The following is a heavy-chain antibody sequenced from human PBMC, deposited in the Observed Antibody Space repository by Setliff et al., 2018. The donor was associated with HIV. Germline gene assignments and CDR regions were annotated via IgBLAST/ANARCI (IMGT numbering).Heavy chain of an antibody. D-gene: IGHD2-2*01. V-gene: IGHV4-31*02. J-gene: IGHJ4*02. CDR3: ARFPSSTSFYYFDY. Sequence: PGKGLEWIGFIYYSGSTYYNPSLKSRVSISVDTSKNQFSLKLYSVTAADTAVYYCARFPSSTSFYYFDYWGQGTLVTVSS. CDR2: IYYSGST.